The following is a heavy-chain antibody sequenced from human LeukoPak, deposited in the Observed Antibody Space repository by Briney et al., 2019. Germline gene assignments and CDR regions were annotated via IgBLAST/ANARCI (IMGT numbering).Heavy chain of an antibody. V-gene: IGHV1-8*01. Sequence: GASVKVSCKTSGYTFTSFDISWVRQAAGQGLEWMGWMNPSSGKTGYSQRFQGRVTMTRSTSISTAYMELSGLRSDDTAIYYCARVDYYNSSGYLYWGQGTLVTVSS. CDR2: MNPSSGKT. J-gene: IGHJ4*02. D-gene: IGHD3-22*01. CDR3: ARVDYYNSSGYLY. CDR1: GYTFTSFD.